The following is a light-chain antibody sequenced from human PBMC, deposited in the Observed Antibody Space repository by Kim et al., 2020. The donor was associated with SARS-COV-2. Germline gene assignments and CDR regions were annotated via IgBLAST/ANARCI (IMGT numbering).Light chain of an antibody. CDR3: QQRINWPLT. CDR1: QSVSSY. V-gene: IGKV3-11*01. Sequence: LSPGERATLSCRASQSVSSYLAWYQQKPGQAPRLLIYDASNRATGIPARFSGSGSGTDFTLTISSLEPQDFVVYYCQQRINWPLTFGGGTKVDIK. J-gene: IGKJ4*01. CDR2: DAS.